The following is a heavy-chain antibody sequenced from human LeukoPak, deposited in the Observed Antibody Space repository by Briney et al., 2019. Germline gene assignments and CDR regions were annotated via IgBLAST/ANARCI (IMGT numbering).Heavy chain of an antibody. V-gene: IGHV3-7*05. CDR3: ARDQGWLQFDN. J-gene: IGHJ4*02. CDR1: GFSFSSYW. Sequence: GGSLRLSCAASGFSFSSYWMSWVRQAPGKGLEWVANIKEDGSEKYYVDSLKGRFTISRDNAKSSLSLQLNSLRAEDTAVYCCARDQGWLQFDNWGQGTLVTVSS. D-gene: IGHD5-12*01. CDR2: IKEDGSEK.